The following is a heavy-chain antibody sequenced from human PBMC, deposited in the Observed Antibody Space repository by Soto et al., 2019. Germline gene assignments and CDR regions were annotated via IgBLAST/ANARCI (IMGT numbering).Heavy chain of an antibody. CDR3: ARPAIAAAGRAHESDY. V-gene: IGHV5-51*01. J-gene: IGHJ4*02. CDR1: GYSFTSYW. CDR2: IYPGDSDT. D-gene: IGHD6-13*01. Sequence: GESLKISCKGSGYSFTSYWIGWVRQIPWKGLEWMGIIYPGDSDTRYSPSFQGQVTISADKSISTASLQWSSLKASDTAMYYCARPAIAAAGRAHESDYWGQGTRVTVSS.